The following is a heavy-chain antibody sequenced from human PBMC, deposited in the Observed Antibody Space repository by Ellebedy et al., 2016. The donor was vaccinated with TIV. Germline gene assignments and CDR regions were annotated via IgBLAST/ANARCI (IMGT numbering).Heavy chain of an antibody. V-gene: IGHV1-2*02. Sequence: AASVKVSCKASGYTFTGYYMHWVRQAPGQGLEWMGWINPNSGGTNYAQKFQGRVTISRDNAAQSLYLQINNLRANDTAVYYCARFRYTSAWHLGHNGLDCWGQGTLVSVSS. CDR2: INPNSGGT. CDR1: GYTFTGYY. CDR3: ARFRYTSAWHLGHNGLDC. J-gene: IGHJ4*02. D-gene: IGHD6-19*01.